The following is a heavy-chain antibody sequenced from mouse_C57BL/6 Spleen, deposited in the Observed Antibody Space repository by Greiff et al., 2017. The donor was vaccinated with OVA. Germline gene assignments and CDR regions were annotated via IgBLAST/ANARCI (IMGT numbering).Heavy chain of an antibody. V-gene: IGHV1-26*01. CDR1: GYTFTDYY. J-gene: IGHJ1*03. Sequence: VQLQQSGPELVKPGASVKISCKASGYTFTDYYMNWVKQSHGKSLEWIGDINPNNGGTSYNQKFKGKATLTVDKSSSTAYMELRSLTSEDSAVYYCARSLYYYGDFDVWGTGTTVTVSS. CDR3: ARSLYYYGDFDV. D-gene: IGHD1-1*01. CDR2: INPNNGGT.